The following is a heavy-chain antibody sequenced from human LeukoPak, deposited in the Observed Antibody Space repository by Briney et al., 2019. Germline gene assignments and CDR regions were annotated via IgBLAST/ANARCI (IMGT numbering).Heavy chain of an antibody. CDR2: IYYSGST. Sequence: SQTLSLTCTVCVGPISCGDDYWNWIRQPPGKGLEWIGYIYYSGSTYYNPSLKSRVTISVDKSKNQCFLKLNSVTAADTRLYYCARGARGYCNSDTCYRRDYWVRGTLVSVCS. CDR1: VGPISCGDDY. J-gene: IGHJ4*02. V-gene: IGHV4-30-4*01. D-gene: IGHD2-15*01. CDR3: ARGARGYCNSDTCYRRDY.